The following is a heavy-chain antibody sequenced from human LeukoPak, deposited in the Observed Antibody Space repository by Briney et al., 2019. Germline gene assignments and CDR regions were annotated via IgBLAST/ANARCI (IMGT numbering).Heavy chain of an antibody. CDR3: ARDLGWGFDY. V-gene: IGHV3-30*03. CDR1: RFTFSSYG. Sequence: GGSLRLSCAASRFTFSSYGMHWVRQAPGKGLEWVAVISYDGSNKYYADSVKGRFTISRDNAKNSLFLQMNSLRDEDTAVYYCARDLGWGFDYWGQGTLVTVSS. CDR2: ISYDGSNK. J-gene: IGHJ4*02. D-gene: IGHD3-16*01.